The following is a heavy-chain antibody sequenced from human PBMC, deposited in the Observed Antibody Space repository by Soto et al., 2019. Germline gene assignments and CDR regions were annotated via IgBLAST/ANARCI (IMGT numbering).Heavy chain of an antibody. CDR1: GYSFTSYA. V-gene: IGHV1-3*01. CDR2: INAGNGNT. CDR3: ARTLLYYDILTGYYPHDAFDI. Sequence: ASVKVSCKSSGYSFTSYAIHWVRQATGQRLEWMGWINAGNGNTKYSQKFQGRVTITRDTSASTAYMELSSLRSEDTAVYYCARTLLYYDILTGYYPHDAFDIWGQGTMVTVSS. J-gene: IGHJ3*02. D-gene: IGHD3-9*01.